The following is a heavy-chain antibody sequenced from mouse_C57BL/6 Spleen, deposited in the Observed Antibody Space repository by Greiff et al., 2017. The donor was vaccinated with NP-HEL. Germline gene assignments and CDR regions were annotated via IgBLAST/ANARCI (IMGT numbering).Heavy chain of an antibody. CDR3: ARDTTVVEDAMDD. CDR1: GYTFTSYW. J-gene: IGHJ4*01. V-gene: IGHV1-7*01. D-gene: IGHD1-1*01. CDR2: INPSSGYT. Sequence: QVQLQQSGAELAKPGASVKLSCKASGYTFTSYWMHWVKQRPGQGLEWIGYINPSSGYTKYNQKFKDKATLTADKSSSTAYMQLSSLTYEDSAVYYCARDTTVVEDAMDDWGQGTSVTVSS.